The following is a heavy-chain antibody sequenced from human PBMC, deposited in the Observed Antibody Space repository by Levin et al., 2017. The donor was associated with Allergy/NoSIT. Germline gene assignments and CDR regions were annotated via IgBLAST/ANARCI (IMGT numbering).Heavy chain of an antibody. CDR1: GFTVSSNY. V-gene: IGHV3-53*01. CDR2: IYSGGST. J-gene: IGHJ4*02. Sequence: GGSLRLSCAASGFTVSSNYMSWVRQAPGKGLEWVSVIYSGGSTYYADSVKGRFTISRDNSKNTLYLQMNSLRAEDTAVYYCAREQRYCSGGSCYFSALDYWGQGTLVTVSS. CDR3: AREQRYCSGGSCYFSALDY. D-gene: IGHD2-15*01.